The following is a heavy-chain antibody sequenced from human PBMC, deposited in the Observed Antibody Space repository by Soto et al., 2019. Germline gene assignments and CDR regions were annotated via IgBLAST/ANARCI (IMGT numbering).Heavy chain of an antibody. J-gene: IGHJ4*02. CDR1: GYRFSSYG. Sequence: QVQLVESGGGVVQPGRSLRLSCAASGYRFSSYGMHWVRQAPGKGLEWLAVISYDGTNKYYADSVKGRFTISRDDSKNTLYLQMNSLRPEDTAVYHCAKDGGLMTTPTLPNYWGQGTLVTVST. D-gene: IGHD4-4*01. CDR2: ISYDGTNK. CDR3: AKDGGLMTTPTLPNY. V-gene: IGHV3-30*18.